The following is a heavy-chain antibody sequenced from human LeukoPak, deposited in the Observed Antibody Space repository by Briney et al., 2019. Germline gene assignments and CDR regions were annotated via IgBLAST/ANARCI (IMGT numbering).Heavy chain of an antibody. V-gene: IGHV3-66*02. Sequence: GGSLRLSCAASGFTVSSTYMSWVRQAPGKGLEWVSVLYSGGTTYYADSVKGRSTISRDNSKNTLYLQMNSLRAEDTAVYYCARDSNYDYWGQGTLVTVSS. CDR2: LYSGGTT. CDR1: GFTVSSTY. CDR3: ARDSNYDY. D-gene: IGHD6-13*01. J-gene: IGHJ4*02.